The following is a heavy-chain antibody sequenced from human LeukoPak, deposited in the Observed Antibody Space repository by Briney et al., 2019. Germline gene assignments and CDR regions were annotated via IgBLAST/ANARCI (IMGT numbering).Heavy chain of an antibody. CDR2: IYYSGST. CDR1: GGSVSSGTYY. D-gene: IGHD4-11*01. CDR3: ARDRVRGNSNPFFDY. Sequence: SETLSLTCTVSGGSVSSGTYYWSWIRQPPGKGLEWIGYIYYSGSTNYNPSLKSRVTISVDTSKNQFSLKLNSVTAADTAVYYCARDRVRGNSNPFFDYWGQGTLVTVSS. V-gene: IGHV4-61*01. J-gene: IGHJ4*02.